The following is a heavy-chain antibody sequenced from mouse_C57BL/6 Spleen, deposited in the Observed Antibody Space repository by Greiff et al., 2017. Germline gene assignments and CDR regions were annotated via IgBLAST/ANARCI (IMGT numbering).Heavy chain of an antibody. CDR2: IDPETGGT. J-gene: IGHJ3*01. D-gene: IGHD3-1*01. V-gene: IGHV1-15*01. CDR1: GYTFTDYE. Sequence: QVQLKESGAELVRPGASVTLSCKASGYTFTDYEMHWVKQTPVHGLEWIGAIDPETGGTAYNQKFKGKAILTADKSSSTTYMEIRSLTSEDSAVYYCTREARAYWGQGTLVTVSA. CDR3: TREARAY.